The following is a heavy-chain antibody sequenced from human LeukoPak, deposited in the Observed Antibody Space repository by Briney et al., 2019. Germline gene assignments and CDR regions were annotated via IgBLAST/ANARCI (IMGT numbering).Heavy chain of an antibody. V-gene: IGHV4-59*08. Sequence: SETLSLTCTVSGASISSYYWSWIRQPPGKGLEWIGYIYYSGSANYNPSLKSRVTISVDTSKNQFSLKLSSVTAADTAVYYCARPHITANDAFDIWGQGTMVTVSS. CDR1: GASISSYY. J-gene: IGHJ3*02. D-gene: IGHD2-21*02. CDR3: ARPHITANDAFDI. CDR2: IYYSGSA.